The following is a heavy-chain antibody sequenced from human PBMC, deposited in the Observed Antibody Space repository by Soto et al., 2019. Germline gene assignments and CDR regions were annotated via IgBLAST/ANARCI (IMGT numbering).Heavy chain of an antibody. J-gene: IGHJ6*01. CDR2: ISGYNGDT. CDR1: GYTFTRYG. D-gene: IGHD2-8*01. V-gene: IGHV1-18*01. Sequence: QGQLVQAGPEVKKPGASVKVSCKASGYTFTRYGISWVRQAPGQGLEWMGWISGYNGDTKYAQKFKDRVTMTIDTSTTTAYMELRSLTSDDSAVYYCAKNGQPPCYYYGMDVWGQGTTCAVSP. CDR3: AKNGQPPCYYYGMDV.